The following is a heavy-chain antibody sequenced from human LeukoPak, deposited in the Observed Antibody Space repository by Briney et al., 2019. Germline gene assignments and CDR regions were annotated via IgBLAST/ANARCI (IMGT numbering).Heavy chain of an antibody. Sequence: GESLKISCKGSGYRFTNYWISWVRQMPGKGLEWMGRIDPSDSYTNYSLSFQGHVTISADKSINTAYLQWSSLKASDIAIYYCASEGASAAVASADYFDSWGQGTLLTVSS. CDR1: GYRFTNYW. D-gene: IGHD6-19*01. CDR3: ASEGASAAVASADYFDS. V-gene: IGHV5-10-1*01. CDR2: IDPSDSYT. J-gene: IGHJ4*02.